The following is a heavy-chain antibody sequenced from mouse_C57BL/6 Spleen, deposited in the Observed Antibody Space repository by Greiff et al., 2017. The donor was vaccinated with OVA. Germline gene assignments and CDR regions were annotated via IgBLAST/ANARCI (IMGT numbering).Heavy chain of an antibody. D-gene: IGHD1-1*01. V-gene: IGHV1-50*01. Sequence: VQLQQPGAELVKPGASVKLSCKASGYTFTSYWMQWVKQRPGQGLEWIGEIDPSDSYTNYNQKFKGKATLTVDTSSSTAYMQLSSLTSEDSAVYYCARFYYGSSYGYWGQGTTLTVSS. CDR2: IDPSDSYT. CDR1: GYTFTSYW. J-gene: IGHJ2*01. CDR3: ARFYYGSSYGY.